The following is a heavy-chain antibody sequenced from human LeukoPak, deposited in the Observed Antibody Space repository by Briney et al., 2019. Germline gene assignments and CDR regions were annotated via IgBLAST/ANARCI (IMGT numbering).Heavy chain of an antibody. D-gene: IGHD6-19*01. CDR3: AKDNGSGWYGGGFDP. CDR1: GFTFSSYA. J-gene: IGHJ5*02. CDR2: ISGSGGST. Sequence: GGSLRLSCAASGFTFSSYAMSWVRQAPGKGLEWASAISGSGGSTYYADSVKGRFTISRDNSKNTLYLQMNSLRAEDTAVYYCAKDNGSGWYGGGFDPWGQGTLVTVSS. V-gene: IGHV3-23*01.